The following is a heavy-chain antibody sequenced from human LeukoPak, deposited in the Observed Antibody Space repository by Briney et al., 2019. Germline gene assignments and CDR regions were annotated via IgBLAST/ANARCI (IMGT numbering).Heavy chain of an antibody. J-gene: IGHJ3*01. CDR2: MYFNSGAT. CDR3: AREGSSGQDWYAFDV. V-gene: IGHV1-2*02. Sequence: ASVKVSCKASGFSFTGYYVQWLRQAPGQGLEWVGGMYFNSGATRYAPKFQDRVTMTRDTSISTAYMELSSLRADDTAMYFCAREGSSGQDWYAFDVWGQETMVTVSS. D-gene: IGHD5-12*01. CDR1: GFSFTGYY.